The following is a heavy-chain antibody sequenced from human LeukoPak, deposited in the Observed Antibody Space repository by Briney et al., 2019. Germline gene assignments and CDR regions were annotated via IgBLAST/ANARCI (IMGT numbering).Heavy chain of an antibody. D-gene: IGHD2-21*01. V-gene: IGHV3-23*01. CDR1: GFTFSTYT. CDR3: AKEFVPGNFHY. CDR2: IGGSGGDI. J-gene: IGHJ4*02. Sequence: GGSLRLSCAASGFTFSTYTMYWVRQPPGKGLEWVSIIGGSGGDIHYADSVKGRFTISRDNSKNTLYLQMNSLRVEDTAIYYCAKEFVPGNFHYWGQGTLVTVSS.